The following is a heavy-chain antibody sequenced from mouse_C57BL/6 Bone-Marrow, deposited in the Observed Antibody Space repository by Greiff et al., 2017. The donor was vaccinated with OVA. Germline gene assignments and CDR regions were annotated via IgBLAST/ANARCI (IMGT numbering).Heavy chain of an antibody. CDR1: GYTFTEYS. CDR2: FYPGSGSI. V-gene: IGHV1-62-2*01. CDR3: ARHEKDWGLDY. J-gene: IGHJ2*01. Sequence: VQVVESGAELVKPGASVKLSCKASGYTFTEYSIHWVKQRSGQGLEWIGWFYPGSGSIKYNEKFKDKATLTEDKSSSTVYMRRSRLTTEEAAVYFCARHEKDWGLDYWGQGTTLTVSS. D-gene: IGHD4-1*01.